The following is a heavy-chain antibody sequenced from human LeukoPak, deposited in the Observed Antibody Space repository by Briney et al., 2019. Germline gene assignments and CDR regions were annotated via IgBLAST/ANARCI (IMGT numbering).Heavy chain of an antibody. V-gene: IGHV4-59*12. Sequence: PSETLSLTCTVSGGSISSYYWSWIRQPPEKGLEWIGYIYYSGTTNYNPSLNSRVTILVDTSKNQFSLKLSSVTAADTAVYYCARWRSSLNYFDYWGQGTLVTVSS. CDR2: IYYSGTT. J-gene: IGHJ4*02. CDR3: ARWRSSLNYFDY. D-gene: IGHD6-13*01. CDR1: GGSISSYY.